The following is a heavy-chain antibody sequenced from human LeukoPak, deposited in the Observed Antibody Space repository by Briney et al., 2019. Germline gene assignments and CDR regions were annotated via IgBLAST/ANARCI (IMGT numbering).Heavy chain of an antibody. J-gene: IGHJ4*02. D-gene: IGHD3-22*01. CDR2: INPNSGGT. Sequence: ASVKVSCKASGYTFTGYYMHWVRQAPGQGLEWMGWINPNSGGTNYAQKFQGRVTMTRDTSISTAYMELSRLRSDDTAVYYCARSDNYYDSSGYYDYWGQGTLVTVSS. CDR1: GYTFTGYY. CDR3: ARSDNYYDSSGYYDY. V-gene: IGHV1-2*02.